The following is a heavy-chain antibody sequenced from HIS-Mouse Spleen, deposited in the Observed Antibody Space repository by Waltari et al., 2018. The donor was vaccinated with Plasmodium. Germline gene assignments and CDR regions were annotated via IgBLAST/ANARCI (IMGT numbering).Heavy chain of an antibody. D-gene: IGHD2-15*01. CDR1: GCSINSGAYY. Sequence: QVQLQESGPGLVKPSQTLTLTCTVSGCSINSGAYYWSWIRQHPGKGLEWIGYIYYSGRAYHNPSLTSRVAISVDSSTSQFSLNLSSVTAADTAVYYCVRWVANWFDPWGQGTLVTVSS. CDR2: IYYSGRA. CDR3: VRWVANWFDP. J-gene: IGHJ5*02. V-gene: IGHV4-31*03.